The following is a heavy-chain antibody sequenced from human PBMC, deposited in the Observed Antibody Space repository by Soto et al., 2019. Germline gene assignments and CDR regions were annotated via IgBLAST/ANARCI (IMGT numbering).Heavy chain of an antibody. V-gene: IGHV3-7*04. CDR1: GFTFSSYW. CDR2: IKQDGSEK. D-gene: IGHD3-16*01. CDR3: ARGGDKTSWGYYYYMDV. Sequence: EVQLVESGGGLVQPGGSLRLSCAASGFTFSSYWMSWVRQAPGKGLEWVANIKQDGSEKYYVDSVKGRFTISRDNAKNSLYLQMNSLRAEATAVYYCARGGDKTSWGYYYYMDVWGKGTTVTVSS. J-gene: IGHJ6*03.